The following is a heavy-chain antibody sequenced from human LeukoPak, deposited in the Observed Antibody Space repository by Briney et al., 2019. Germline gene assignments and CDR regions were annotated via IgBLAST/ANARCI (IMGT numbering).Heavy chain of an antibody. CDR2: MFHSGST. Sequence: SETLSLTCAVSGYSISSGYQWGWLRQPPEKGLEWIGSMFHSGSTYYNPSLKSRVTISVDTPKNQFSLKLSSVTAADTAAFCCARESLVATGGWFDPWGQGALVTVSS. J-gene: IGHJ5*02. V-gene: IGHV4-38-2*02. D-gene: IGHD5-12*01. CDR1: GYSISSGYQ. CDR3: ARESLVATGGWFDP.